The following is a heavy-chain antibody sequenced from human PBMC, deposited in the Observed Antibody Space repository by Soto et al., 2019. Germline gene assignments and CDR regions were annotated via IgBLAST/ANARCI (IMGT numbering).Heavy chain of an antibody. CDR1: GGTFSSYA. CDR3: ARDRRPRFDP. J-gene: IGHJ5*02. V-gene: IGHV1-69*13. CDR2: IIPIFGTA. Sequence: ASVKVSCKASGGTFSSYAISWVRQAPGQGLEWMGGIIPIFGTANYAQKFQGRVTITADESTSTAYMELSSLRSEDTAVYYCARDRRPRFDPWGQGTLVTVSS.